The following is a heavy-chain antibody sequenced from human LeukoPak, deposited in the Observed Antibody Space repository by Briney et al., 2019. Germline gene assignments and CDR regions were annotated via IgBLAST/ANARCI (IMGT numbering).Heavy chain of an antibody. J-gene: IGHJ5*02. CDR1: GGTFTSYA. D-gene: IGHD1-26*01. V-gene: IGHV1-69*15. CDR3: ARKLRLGGNWFDP. Sequence: SVKVSCKTSGGTFTSYAITWVRQAPGQGLEWMGKIIPISGTTNYAQKFQGRVTFTADESTSTAYMELSSLRSEDTALYYCARKLRLGGNWFDPWGQGTLVTVS. CDR2: IIPISGTT.